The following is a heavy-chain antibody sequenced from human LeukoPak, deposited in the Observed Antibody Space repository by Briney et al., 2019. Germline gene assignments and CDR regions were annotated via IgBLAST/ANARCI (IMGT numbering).Heavy chain of an antibody. Sequence: PSETLSLTCAVYGGSFSGYYWSWIRQPPGKGLEWIGEINHSGSTNYNPSLKSRVTISVDTSKNQFSLKLSSVTAADTAVYYCARVSKRGYDYVWGSYREYFDYWGQGTLVTVSS. CDR2: INHSGST. D-gene: IGHD3-16*02. V-gene: IGHV4-34*01. CDR3: ARVSKRGYDYVWGSYREYFDY. J-gene: IGHJ4*02. CDR1: GGSFSGYY.